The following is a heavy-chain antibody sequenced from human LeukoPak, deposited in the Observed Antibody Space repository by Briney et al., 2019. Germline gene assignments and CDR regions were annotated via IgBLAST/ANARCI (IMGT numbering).Heavy chain of an antibody. CDR1: GGSFSGYY. V-gene: IGHV4-34*01. CDR2: INHSGST. CDR3: NVVLVAYAMEEYFDY. D-gene: IGHD2-8*02. J-gene: IGHJ4*02. Sequence: SETLSLTCAVYGGSFSGYYWSWIRQPPGKGLEWIGEINHSGSTNYNPSLKSRVTISVDTSKNQFSLKLSSVTAADTAVYYCNVVLVAYAMEEYFDYWGQGTLVTVSS.